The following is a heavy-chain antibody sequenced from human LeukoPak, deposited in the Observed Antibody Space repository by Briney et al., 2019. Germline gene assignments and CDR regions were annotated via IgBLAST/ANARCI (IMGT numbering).Heavy chain of an antibody. V-gene: IGHV4-30-2*01. Sequence: SETLSLTCTVSGGSISSGGYYWSWIRQPPGKGLEWIGYIYHSGSTYYNPSLKSRVTISVDRSKNQFSLKLSSVTAADTAVYYCARDKSGPFDYWGQGTLVTVSS. CDR2: IYHSGST. CDR3: ARDKSGPFDY. J-gene: IGHJ4*02. CDR1: GGSISSGGYY.